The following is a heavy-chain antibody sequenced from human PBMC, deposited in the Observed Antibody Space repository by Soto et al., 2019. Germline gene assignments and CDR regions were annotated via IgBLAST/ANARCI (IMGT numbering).Heavy chain of an antibody. CDR3: AIGRYDFWSGYQGGGYWFDP. CDR2: IYYSGST. V-gene: IGHV4-59*01. Sequence: SETLSLTCTVSGGSLSSYYWSWIRQPPGKGLEWIGYIYYSGSTNYNPSLKSRVTISVDTSKNQFSLKLSSVTAADTAVYYCAIGRYDFWSGYQGGGYWFDPWGQGTLVTAPQ. J-gene: IGHJ5*02. D-gene: IGHD3-3*01. CDR1: GGSLSSYY.